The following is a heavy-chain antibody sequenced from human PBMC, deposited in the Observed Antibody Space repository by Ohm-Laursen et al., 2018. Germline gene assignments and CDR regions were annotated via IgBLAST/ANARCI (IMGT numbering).Heavy chain of an antibody. V-gene: IGHV3-48*03. CDR2: ISSSGSTI. J-gene: IGHJ4*02. CDR3: ARDPVRGLTDY. Sequence: SLRLSCTASGFTFSSYEMNWVRQAPGKGLAWVSYISSSGSTIHYADSVKGRFTISRDNAKNSLYLQMNSLRAEDTAVYHCARDPVRGLTDYWGQGTLVTVSS. CDR1: GFTFSSYE. D-gene: IGHD3-16*01.